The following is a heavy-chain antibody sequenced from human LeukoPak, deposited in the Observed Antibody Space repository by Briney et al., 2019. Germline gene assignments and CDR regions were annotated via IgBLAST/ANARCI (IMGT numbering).Heavy chain of an antibody. D-gene: IGHD3-3*01. V-gene: IGHV4-61*02. J-gene: IGHJ6*04. Sequence: SETLSLTCTVSGRSISSGSYYWSWIRQPAGKGLEWIGRIYTSGSTNYNPSLKSRVTISVDTSKNQFSLKLSSVTAADTAVYYCARVGDFWSGYLDVWGKGTTVTVSS. CDR2: IYTSGST. CDR1: GRSISSGSYY. CDR3: ARVGDFWSGYLDV.